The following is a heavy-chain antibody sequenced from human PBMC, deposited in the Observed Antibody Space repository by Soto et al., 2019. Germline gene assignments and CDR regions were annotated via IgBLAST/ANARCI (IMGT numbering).Heavy chain of an antibody. CDR3: AKEGEVSDFDAFDV. CDR1: GFTFSHYA. Sequence: EVQLLESGGDLVQPGGSLRLSCVASGFTFSHYALSWVRQAPGKGLEWISGFGSSAGSPFYADSVKGRFTISRDNSKNNPYLQKDSLRAEDTAKYYCAKEGEVSDFDAFDVWGQGTLVTVSS. D-gene: IGHD3-3*01. CDR2: FGSSAGSP. J-gene: IGHJ3*01. V-gene: IGHV3-23*01.